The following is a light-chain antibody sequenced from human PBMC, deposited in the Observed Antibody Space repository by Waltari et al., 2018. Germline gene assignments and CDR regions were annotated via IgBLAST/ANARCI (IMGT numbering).Light chain of an antibody. CDR2: DVN. J-gene: IGLJ2*01. V-gene: IGLV2-11*01. Sequence: QSALTQPRSVSGSPGQSVTISCTGTSSDVGGYNYVSWYQQHPGKAPKLMIHDVNKPPSGVPGRYSGSKSGNTASLTISGLQAEDEADYYCCSYAGSYIFGVFGGGTKLTVL. CDR3: CSYAGSYIFGV. CDR1: SSDVGGYNY.